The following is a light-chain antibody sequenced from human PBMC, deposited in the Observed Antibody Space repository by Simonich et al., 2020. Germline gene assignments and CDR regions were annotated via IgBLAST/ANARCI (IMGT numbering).Light chain of an antibody. CDR1: SSDVGGYNY. Sequence: QSALTQPASVSGSPGQSITISCTGTSSDVGGYNYVSWYQQHPGKAPKRMIYDVSERPSGVANRFAGSKSGNTASLTISGLQAEDEADYYCSSYTSSSTLVFGGGTKLTVL. CDR2: DVS. J-gene: IGLJ2*01. CDR3: SSYTSSSTLV. V-gene: IGLV2-14*01.